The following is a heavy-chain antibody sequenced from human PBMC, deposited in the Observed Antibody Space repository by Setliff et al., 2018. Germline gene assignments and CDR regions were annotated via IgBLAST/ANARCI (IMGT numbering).Heavy chain of an antibody. J-gene: IGHJ4*02. CDR1: GFTFSRYG. CDR2: TDSSGGGT. CDR3: AKDSPILTA. Sequence: GGSLRLSCAASGFTFSRYGMSWVRQAPGKGLEWVSATDSSGGGTYYANSVKGRFTISRDNSKNTLYLQMNSLRAEDTAVYHCAKDSPILTAWGQGTLVTVSS. D-gene: IGHD3-9*01. V-gene: IGHV3-23*01.